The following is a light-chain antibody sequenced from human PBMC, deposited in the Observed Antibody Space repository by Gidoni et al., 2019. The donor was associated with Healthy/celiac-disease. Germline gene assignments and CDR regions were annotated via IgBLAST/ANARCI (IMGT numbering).Light chain of an antibody. J-gene: IGLJ1*01. CDR2: DVS. V-gene: IGLV2-14*03. CDR1: SSDVGGYNY. Sequence: QSALTQPASVHGSPGQSITISCTATSSDVGGYNYVSWYKQHPGKAPKLMIYDVSNRPSGVSNRFSGSKSGNTASLTISGLQTEDEADYYCSSYTSSSPLDVFGTGTKVTVL. CDR3: SSYTSSSPLDV.